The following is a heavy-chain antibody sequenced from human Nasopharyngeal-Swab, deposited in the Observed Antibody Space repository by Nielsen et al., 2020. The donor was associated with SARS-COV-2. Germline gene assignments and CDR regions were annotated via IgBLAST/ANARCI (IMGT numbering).Heavy chain of an antibody. J-gene: IGHJ4*02. CDR3: ARRTGGRGFDY. D-gene: IGHD3-16*01. CDR2: INHSGST. V-gene: IGHV4-34*01. Sequence: SETLSLTCAVSGGSFSGYYWSWIRQPPGKGLEWIGEINHSGSTNYNPSLKSRFTISVDTSKNQFSLKLSSVTAADTAVYYCARRTGGRGFDYWGQGTLVTVSS. CDR1: GGSFSGYY.